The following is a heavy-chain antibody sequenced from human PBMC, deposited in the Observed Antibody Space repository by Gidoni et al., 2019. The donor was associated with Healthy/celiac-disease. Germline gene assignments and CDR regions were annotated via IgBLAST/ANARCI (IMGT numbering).Heavy chain of an antibody. Sequence: EVQLVVSGGGLVQPGTSLRPSCAASGFTFDDYAMQWVRQAPGKGLEWVSGISWNSGSIGYEDSVKGRFTISRDNAKNSLYLQMNSLRTEDTALYYCAKDSYGDYVYYFDYWGQGTLVTVSS. D-gene: IGHD4-17*01. CDR2: ISWNSGSI. CDR1: GFTFDDYA. CDR3: AKDSYGDYVYYFDY. V-gene: IGHV3-9*01. J-gene: IGHJ4*02.